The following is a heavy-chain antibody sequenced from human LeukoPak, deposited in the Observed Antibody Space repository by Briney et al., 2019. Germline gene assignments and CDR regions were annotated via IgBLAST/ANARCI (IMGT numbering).Heavy chain of an antibody. V-gene: IGHV1-46*01. CDR2: ININGGGT. Sequence: ASVKVSCKASGYTFTTYYMHWVRQAPGQGLEWMGIININGGGTDYAQKFQGRVTMTRDISTTTVYMELSSLRPEDTAVYYCARDRVTGYPTPYFDYWGQGTLVTVSS. CDR3: ARDRVTGYPTPYFDY. CDR1: GYTFTTYY. J-gene: IGHJ4*02. D-gene: IGHD5-18*01.